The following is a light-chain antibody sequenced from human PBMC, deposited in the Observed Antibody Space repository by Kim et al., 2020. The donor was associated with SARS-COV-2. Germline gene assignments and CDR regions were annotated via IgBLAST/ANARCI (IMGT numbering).Light chain of an antibody. CDR1: QDIANS. CDR2: AAS. V-gene: IGKV1-27*01. Sequence: AAAGDRVTITCRASQDIANSLALYQQKPGKVPKVLIYAASTLQSGVPSRFSGSGSGTEFTLTIGSLQTEDVATYYCQKYNSAPWTFGPGTKVDIK. J-gene: IGKJ1*01. CDR3: QKYNSAPWT.